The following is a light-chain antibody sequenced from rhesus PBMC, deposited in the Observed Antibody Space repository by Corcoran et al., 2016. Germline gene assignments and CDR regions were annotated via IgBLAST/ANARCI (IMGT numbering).Light chain of an antibody. Sequence: DIQMTQSLSSLSASVGDTVTITCRASQVISSYLNWFHQKPGKAPKLLFYDASILESGVPSRFSGSGSGTDFTLSISSLQPKDFAAYYCIQHNSYPLTFGGGTKVEIK. J-gene: IGKJ4*01. CDR1: QVISSY. CDR2: DAS. CDR3: IQHNSYPLT. V-gene: IGKV1-28*03.